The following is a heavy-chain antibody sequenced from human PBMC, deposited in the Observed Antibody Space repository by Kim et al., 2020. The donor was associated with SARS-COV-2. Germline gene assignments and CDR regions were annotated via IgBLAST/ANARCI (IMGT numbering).Heavy chain of an antibody. V-gene: IGHV1-18*01. D-gene: IGHD3-10*01. Sequence: ASVKVSCKASGYTFTSYGISWVRQAPGQGLEWMGWISAYNGNTNYAQKLQGRVTMTTDTSTSTAYMELRSLRSDDTAVYYCSRVGSYYGSGSYYDYWGQGTLVTVSS. CDR1: GYTFTSYG. J-gene: IGHJ4*02. CDR3: SRVGSYYGSGSYYDY. CDR2: ISAYNGNT.